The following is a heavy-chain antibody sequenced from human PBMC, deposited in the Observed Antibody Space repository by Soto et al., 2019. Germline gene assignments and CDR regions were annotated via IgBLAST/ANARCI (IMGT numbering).Heavy chain of an antibody. CDR2: IYYSGST. J-gene: IGHJ5*02. CDR3: ARGSSSSWYLGSGWFDP. Sequence: SETLSLTCTVSGGSISSYYWSWIRQPPGKGLEWIGYIYYSGSTNYNPSLKSRVTISVDTSKNQFSLKLSSVTAADTAVYYCARGSSSSWYLGSGWFDPWGQGTLVTVSS. D-gene: IGHD6-13*01. V-gene: IGHV4-59*01. CDR1: GGSISSYY.